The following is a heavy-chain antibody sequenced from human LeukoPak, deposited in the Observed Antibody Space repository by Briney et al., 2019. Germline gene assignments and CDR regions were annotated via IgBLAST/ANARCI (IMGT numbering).Heavy chain of an antibody. CDR2: IYYSGST. CDR1: GGSISSYY. Sequence: SETLSLTCTVSGGSISSYYWSWIRQPPGKGPEWIGDIYYSGSTNYNPSLKSRVTISVDTSKNQFSLRLSSVTAADAAVYYSARLASGSYGPLTPFDYWGQGTLVTVSS. J-gene: IGHJ4*02. CDR3: ARLASGSYGPLTPFDY. V-gene: IGHV4-59*08. D-gene: IGHD1-26*01.